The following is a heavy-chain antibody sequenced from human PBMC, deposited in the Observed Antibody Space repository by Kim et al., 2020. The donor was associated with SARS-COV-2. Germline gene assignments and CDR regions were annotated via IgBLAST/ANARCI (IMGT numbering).Heavy chain of an antibody. V-gene: IGHV3-30*02. D-gene: IGHD3-16*01. J-gene: IGHJ4*02. CDR3: AKDRLWGNDYFDY. Sequence: YAQSEKGRFTNARDNNPHTLYLQMNSLRAEDTAVYYCAKDRLWGNDYFDYWGQGALVTVSS.